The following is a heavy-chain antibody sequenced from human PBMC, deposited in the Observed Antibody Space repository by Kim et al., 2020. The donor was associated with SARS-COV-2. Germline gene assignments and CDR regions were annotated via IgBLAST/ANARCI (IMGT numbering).Heavy chain of an antibody. CDR3: ARDIGMGGLPAYGMNV. V-gene: IGHV3-43D*04. CDR1: GFSFDAHD. CDR2: ISYDGGRT. Sequence: GGSLRLSCGGSGFSFDAHDMHWVRQVAGKGLEWVSLISYDGGRTYYADSVKGRFTISRDNSKNSLYLEMDSLRDEDTASYYCARDIGMGGLPAYGMNVWGQGPAVTVS. D-gene: IGHD3-3*01. J-gene: IGHJ6*02.